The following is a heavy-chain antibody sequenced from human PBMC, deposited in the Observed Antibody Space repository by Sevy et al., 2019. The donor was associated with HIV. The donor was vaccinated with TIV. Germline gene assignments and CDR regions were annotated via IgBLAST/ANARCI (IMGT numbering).Heavy chain of an antibody. V-gene: IGHV3-23*01. CDR1: GFIFSSYA. Sequence: GGSLRLSCAASGFIFSSYAMNWVRQAPGKGLEWVSAITGSGGSTYYADSVKVRFTISRDNSKSTLYLQMNSLRAEDTTVYYCTKERYSSGWYYFDFWGQGTLVTVSS. D-gene: IGHD6-19*01. CDR2: ITGSGGST. CDR3: TKERYSSGWYYFDF. J-gene: IGHJ4*02.